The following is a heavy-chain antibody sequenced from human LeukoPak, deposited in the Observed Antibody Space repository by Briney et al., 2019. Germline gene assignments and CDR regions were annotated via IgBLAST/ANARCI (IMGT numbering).Heavy chain of an antibody. D-gene: IGHD3-22*01. CDR2: IRYDGSNK. Sequence: GGSLRLSCAASGFTFSSYGMHWVRQAPGKGLEWVAFIRYDGSNKYYADSVKGRFTISRDNSKNTLYLQMNSLRAEDTAVYYCAKDLMIVVMGYFDYWGQGTLVTVSS. CDR1: GFTFSSYG. J-gene: IGHJ4*02. CDR3: AKDLMIVVMGYFDY. V-gene: IGHV3-30*02.